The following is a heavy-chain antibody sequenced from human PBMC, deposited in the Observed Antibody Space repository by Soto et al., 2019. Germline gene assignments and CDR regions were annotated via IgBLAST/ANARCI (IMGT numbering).Heavy chain of an antibody. CDR3: ARLGSSSWYSCFDP. V-gene: IGHV4-59*01. CDR2: IYYSGST. Sequence: NPSETLSLTCTVSGGSISSYYWSWIRQPPGKGLEWIGYIYYSGSTNYNPSLKSRVTISVDTSKNQFSLKLSSVTAADTAVYYCARLGSSSWYSCFDPWGQGTLVTVSS. CDR1: GGSISSYY. J-gene: IGHJ5*02. D-gene: IGHD6-13*01.